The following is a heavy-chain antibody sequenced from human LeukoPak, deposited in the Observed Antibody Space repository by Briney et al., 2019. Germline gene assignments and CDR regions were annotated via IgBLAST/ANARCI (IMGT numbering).Heavy chain of an antibody. Sequence: ASVKVSCKVSGYTLTELSMHWVRQAPGKGLEWMGGFDPEDGETIYAQKFQGRVTMTEDTSTDTAYMELSSLRSEDTAVYYCATAPIYDSSGYYLRGRFDPWGQGTLVTVSS. V-gene: IGHV1-24*01. D-gene: IGHD3-22*01. J-gene: IGHJ5*02. CDR1: GYTLTELS. CDR2: FDPEDGET. CDR3: ATAPIYDSSGYYLRGRFDP.